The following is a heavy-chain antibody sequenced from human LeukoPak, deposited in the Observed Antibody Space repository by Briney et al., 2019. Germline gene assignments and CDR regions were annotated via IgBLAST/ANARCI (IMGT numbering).Heavy chain of an antibody. J-gene: IGHJ4*02. CDR1: GGSFSGYY. CDR3: ARKPYYYDSSGYYDY. CDR2: INHSGST. D-gene: IGHD3-22*01. Sequence: SETLFLTCAVYGGSFSGYYWSWIRQPPGKGLEWIGEINHSGSTNYNPSLKSRVTISVDTSKNQFSLKLSSVTAADTAVYYCARKPYYYDSSGYYDYWGQGTLVTVSS. V-gene: IGHV4-34*01.